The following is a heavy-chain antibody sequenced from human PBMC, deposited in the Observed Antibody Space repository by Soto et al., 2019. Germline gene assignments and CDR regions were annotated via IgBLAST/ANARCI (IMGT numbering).Heavy chain of an antibody. V-gene: IGHV3-13*01. D-gene: IGHD2-15*01. CDR1: GFTFSSYD. CDR3: ARATYCSGGSCYSSYAFDI. Sequence: GGSLRLSCAASGFTFSSYDMHWVRQATGKGLEWVSAIGTAGDTYYPGSVKGRFTISGENAKNSLYLQMNSLRAGDTAVYYCARATYCSGGSCYSSYAFDIWGQGTMVTVSS. J-gene: IGHJ3*02. CDR2: IGTAGDT.